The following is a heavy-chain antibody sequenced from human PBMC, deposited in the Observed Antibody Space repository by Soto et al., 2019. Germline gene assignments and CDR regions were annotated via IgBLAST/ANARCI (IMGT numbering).Heavy chain of an antibody. V-gene: IGHV4-38-2*01. D-gene: IGHD2-15*01. CDR3: ARARWYDAFDV. CDR2: IFHGGNT. Sequence: PSETLSLTCAVSGFFISRGNYWGWMRKPPGKGLERIGSIFHGGNTYYNPSLKRRVTISVDMSTNQFSLKLNSVTAADTAVYYCARARWYDAFDVWGQGTVVTVSS. CDR1: GFFISRGNY. J-gene: IGHJ3*01.